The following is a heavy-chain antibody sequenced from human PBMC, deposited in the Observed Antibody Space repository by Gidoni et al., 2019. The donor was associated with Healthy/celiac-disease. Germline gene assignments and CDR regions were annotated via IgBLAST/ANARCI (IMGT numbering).Heavy chain of an antibody. CDR3: ARDHGYLLH. V-gene: IGHV3-33*01. CDR1: GFTFSSYG. Sequence: QVQLVESGGGVVRPGRSRRLSCAASGFTFSSYGMHWVRQAPGKGLEWVVVIWYDGSNKYYADSLKGRFTISRDNSKNTLYLQMNSLRAEDTAVYYCARDHGYLLHWGQGTLVTVSS. J-gene: IGHJ4*02. D-gene: IGHD5-12*01. CDR2: IWYDGSNK.